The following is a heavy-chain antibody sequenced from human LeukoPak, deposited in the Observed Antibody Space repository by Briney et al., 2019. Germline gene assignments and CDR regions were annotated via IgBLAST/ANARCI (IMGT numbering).Heavy chain of an antibody. CDR1: GFTFSSFA. J-gene: IGHJ4*02. V-gene: IGHV3-23*01. D-gene: IGHD3-10*01. CDR2: ISGSGAAT. Sequence: GGSLRLSCAASGFTFSSFAMSWVRQAPGKGLEWVSVISGSGAATYYADSVKVRFTISRDNSKNTLYLQMNSLRAEDTAVYYCAKALGGSGTYYNAYWGQGTLVTVSS. CDR3: AKALGGSGTYYNAY.